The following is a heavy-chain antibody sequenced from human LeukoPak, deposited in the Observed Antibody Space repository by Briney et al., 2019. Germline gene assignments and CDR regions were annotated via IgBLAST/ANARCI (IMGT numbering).Heavy chain of an antibody. D-gene: IGHD6-13*01. V-gene: IGHV3-66*01. CDR3: ASSSWSSEYFRY. CDR1: GFTFSSYW. CDR2: FYSGGST. J-gene: IGHJ1*01. Sequence: GGTLRLSCAASGFTFSSYWMSWVRQAPGKGLEWVSVFYSGGSTRYADSVKGRFTISRDNSKNSLYLQLNSLRAEDTAVYFCASSSWSSEYFRYWGQGTLVTVSS.